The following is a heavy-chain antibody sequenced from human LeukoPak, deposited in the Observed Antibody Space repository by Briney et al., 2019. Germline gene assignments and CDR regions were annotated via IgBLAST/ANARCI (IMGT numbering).Heavy chain of an antibody. CDR3: ASLAAGGEGAFDI. CDR2: IKQDGSEK. J-gene: IGHJ3*02. V-gene: IGHV3-7*01. D-gene: IGHD2-15*01. Sequence: GGSLRLSCAASGFTFSSYWMSWVRQAPGKGLEWVANIKQDGSEKYYVDSVKGRFTISRDNAKNSLYLQMNSLRAEDTAVYYCASLAAGGEGAFDIWGQGTMVTVSS. CDR1: GFTFSSYW.